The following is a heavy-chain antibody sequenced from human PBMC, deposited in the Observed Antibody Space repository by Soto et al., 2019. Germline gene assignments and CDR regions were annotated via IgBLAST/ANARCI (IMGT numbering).Heavy chain of an antibody. CDR3: TKGAGVATTRHALDI. Sequence: EVQLVESGGGLVQPGRSLRLSCAASGFTFDDFAMHWVRQTPGKGLEWVAGISWNSGNIGYGDSVKGRFTISRDNAKSSLYLQINSLPVDDTALYYCTKGAGVATTRHALDIWGQETMVTVSS. V-gene: IGHV3-9*01. D-gene: IGHD1-1*01. CDR1: GFTFDDFA. J-gene: IGHJ3*02. CDR2: ISWNSGNI.